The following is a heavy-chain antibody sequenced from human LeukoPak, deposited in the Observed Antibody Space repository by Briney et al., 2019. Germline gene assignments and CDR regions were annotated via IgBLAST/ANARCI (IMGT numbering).Heavy chain of an antibody. CDR3: ARVSIAAAAPGFDYMDV. CDR1: GGSFSGYY. D-gene: IGHD6-13*01. CDR2: INHTGST. J-gene: IGHJ6*03. V-gene: IGHV4-34*01. Sequence: SESLSLTCAVYGGSFSGYYWNWIRQSPGKGLEWIGEINHTGSTDYNPSLKSRVTISVDTSTNQFSLKLSSVTAADTAVYYCARVSIAAAAPGFDYMDVWGKGTTVTVSS.